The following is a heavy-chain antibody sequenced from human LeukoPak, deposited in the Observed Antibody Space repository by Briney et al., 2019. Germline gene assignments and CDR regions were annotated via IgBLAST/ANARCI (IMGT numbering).Heavy chain of an antibody. CDR1: GFTFTYYA. D-gene: IGHD2-21*01. CDR2: ISSSSTI. J-gene: IGHJ5*01. CDR3: AVGDRYDS. Sequence: GGSLRLSCAASGFTFTYYAIHWVRQAPGKGLEWVSYISSSSTIYYADSVKGRFTISRDNAKNSLYLQMNSLRAEDTAVYYCAVGDRYDSWGQGTLVTVSS. V-gene: IGHV3-69-1*01.